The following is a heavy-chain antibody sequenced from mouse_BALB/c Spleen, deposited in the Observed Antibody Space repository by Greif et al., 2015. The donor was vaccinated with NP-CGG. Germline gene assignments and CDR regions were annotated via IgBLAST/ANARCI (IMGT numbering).Heavy chain of an antibody. V-gene: IGHV1-7*01. CDR3: ARSEITTHY. J-gene: IGHJ2*01. CDR2: INPSTGYT. CDR1: GYTFTSYW. Sequence: VQLQQSGAELAKPGASVKMSCKASGYTFTSYWMHWVKQRPGQGLEWIGYINPSTGYTEYNQKFKDKATLTADKSSSTAYMQLSSLTSEDSAVYYCARSEITTHYWGQGTLTVSS. D-gene: IGHD2-4*01.